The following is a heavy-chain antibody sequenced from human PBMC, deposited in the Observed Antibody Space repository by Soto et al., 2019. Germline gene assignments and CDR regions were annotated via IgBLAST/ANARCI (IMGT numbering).Heavy chain of an antibody. D-gene: IGHD3-10*01. V-gene: IGHV1-3*01. CDR3: ARGSRGSGSFYYGMDV. Sequence: QVQLVQSGAEVKKPGASVKVSCKASGYTFTSYAMHWVRQAPGQRLEWMGWINAGNGNTKYSQKFQGRVTITADESTSTAYMELSSLRSEDTAVYYCARGSRGSGSFYYGMDVWGQGTTVTVSS. CDR1: GYTFTSYA. J-gene: IGHJ6*02. CDR2: INAGNGNT.